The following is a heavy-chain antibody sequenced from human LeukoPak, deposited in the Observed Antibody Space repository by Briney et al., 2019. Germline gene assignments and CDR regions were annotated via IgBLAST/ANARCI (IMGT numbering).Heavy chain of an antibody. CDR2: INHSGST. Sequence: SETLSLTGAVYGGSFSGYYWSWIRQPPGKGLEWIGEINHSGSTNYNPSLKSRVTISVDTSKNQFSLKLSSVTAADTAVYYCARGYNWNYSALGRQKNYYYGMDVWGQGTTVTVSS. CDR3: ARGYNWNYSALGRQKNYYYGMDV. D-gene: IGHD1-7*01. J-gene: IGHJ6*02. CDR1: GGSFSGYY. V-gene: IGHV4-34*01.